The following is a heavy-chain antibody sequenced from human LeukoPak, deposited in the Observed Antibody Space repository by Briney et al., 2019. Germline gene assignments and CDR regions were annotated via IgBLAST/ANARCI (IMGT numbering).Heavy chain of an antibody. CDR2: ISSSSYI. Sequence: GGSLRLSCAASGFTFSSYSMNWVRQAPGKGLEWVSSISSSSYIYYADSVKGRFTISRDNAKNSLYLQMNSLRAEDTAVYYCARDSLSHYYDSSGYYYGGVWFDPWGQGTLVTVPS. CDR1: GFTFSSYS. V-gene: IGHV3-21*01. CDR3: ARDSLSHYYDSSGYYYGGVWFDP. D-gene: IGHD3-22*01. J-gene: IGHJ5*02.